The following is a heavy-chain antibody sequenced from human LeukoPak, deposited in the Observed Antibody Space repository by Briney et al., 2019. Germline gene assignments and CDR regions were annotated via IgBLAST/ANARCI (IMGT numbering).Heavy chain of an antibody. CDR1: GFTFSDYY. CDR3: AREGFPPKISDFWSGLGPYYYYGMDV. D-gene: IGHD3-3*01. Sequence: GGSLRLSCAASGFTFSDYYMSWIRQAPGKGLEWVSYISSSSSYKKYADSVKGRFTISRDNAKNSLYLQMNSLRAEDTAVYYCAREGFPPKISDFWSGLGPYYYYGMDVWGQGTTVTVSS. CDR2: ISSSSSYK. V-gene: IGHV3-11*05. J-gene: IGHJ6*02.